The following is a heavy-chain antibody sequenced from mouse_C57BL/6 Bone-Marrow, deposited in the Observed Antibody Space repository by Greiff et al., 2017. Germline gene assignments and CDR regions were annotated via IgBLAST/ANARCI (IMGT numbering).Heavy chain of an antibody. CDR3: ARDRGNNWYVDV. V-gene: IGHV5-4*01. J-gene: IGHJ1*03. CDR2: ISDGGSYT. Sequence: EVQVVESGGGLVKPGGSLKLSCAASGFTFSSYAMSWVRQTPEKRLEWVATISDGGSYTYYPDNVKGRFTISRDNAKNNLYLQMSHLKSEDTAMYYCARDRGNNWYVDVWGTGTTVTVSS. D-gene: IGHD2-1*01. CDR1: GFTFSSYA.